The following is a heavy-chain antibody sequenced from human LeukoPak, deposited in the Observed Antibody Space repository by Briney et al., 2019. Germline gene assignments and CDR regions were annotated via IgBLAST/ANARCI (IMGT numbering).Heavy chain of an antibody. J-gene: IGHJ4*02. Sequence: SVKVSCKASGGTFSSYAISWARQAPGQGLEWMGGIIPIFGTANYAQKFQGRVTITADESTSTAYMELSSLRSEDTAVYYCARERYCSSTSCYRAYYFDYWGQGTLVTVSS. CDR2: IIPIFGTA. V-gene: IGHV1-69*13. CDR1: GGTFSSYA. D-gene: IGHD2-2*01. CDR3: ARERYCSSTSCYRAYYFDY.